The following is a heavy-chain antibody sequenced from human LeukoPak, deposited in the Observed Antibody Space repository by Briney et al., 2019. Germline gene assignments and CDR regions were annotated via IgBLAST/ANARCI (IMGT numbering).Heavy chain of an antibody. D-gene: IGHD3-3*01. CDR3: ATDSRFLGWLPSSDYYYYYMDV. CDR2: IYYSGST. CDR1: GGSISSHY. J-gene: IGHJ6*03. V-gene: IGHV4-59*11. Sequence: SETLSLTCTVSGGSISSHYWSWIRQPPGKGLEWIGYIYYSGSTNYNPSLKSRVTIAVDTSKNQFSLKLSSVTAADTAVYYCATDSRFLGWLPSSDYYYYYMDVSGKGTTVTVSS.